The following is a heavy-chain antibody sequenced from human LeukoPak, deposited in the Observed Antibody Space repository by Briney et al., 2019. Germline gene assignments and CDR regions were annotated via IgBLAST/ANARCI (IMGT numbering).Heavy chain of an antibody. J-gene: IGHJ6*04. CDR1: GGSISSYY. CDR2: IYYSGST. D-gene: IGHD3-9*01. Sequence: SETLSLTCTVSGGSISSYYWSWIRQPPGKGLEWIGYIYYSGSTNYNPSLKSRVTISVDTSKNQFSLKLSSVTAADTAVYYYARDGPPNILTGTYYGMDVWGKGTTVTVSS. CDR3: ARDGPPNILTGTYYGMDV. V-gene: IGHV4-59*01.